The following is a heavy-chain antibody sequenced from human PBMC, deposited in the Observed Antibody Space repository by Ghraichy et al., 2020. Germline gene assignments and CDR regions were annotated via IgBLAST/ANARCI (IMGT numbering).Heavy chain of an antibody. CDR3: ARLIFRWSNGGDY. D-gene: IGHD3-3*01. J-gene: IGHJ4*02. CDR2: IFYRGNS. CDR1: GDSISGNSYF. Sequence: SETLSLTCTVSGDSISGNSYFWGWIRQPPGKGLEWIASIFYRGNSHYNPSLKSRVTISVDKSNNQFSLRLSSVIAADTATYYCARLIFRWSNGGDYWGQGAVVTVSS. V-gene: IGHV4-39*01.